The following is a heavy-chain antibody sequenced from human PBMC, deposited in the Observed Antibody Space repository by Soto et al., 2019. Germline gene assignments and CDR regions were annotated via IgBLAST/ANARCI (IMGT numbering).Heavy chain of an antibody. CDR2: ISYDGSNK. J-gene: IGHJ6*02. V-gene: IGHV3-30-3*01. CDR3: ARDGREQWLFTPEDYYYYGMDV. Sequence: GGSLRLSCAASGFTFSSYAMHWVRQAPGKGLEWVAVISYDGSNKYYADSVKGRFTISRDNSKNTLYLQMNSLRAEDTAVYYCARDGREQWLFTPEDYYYYGMDVWGQGTTITVSS. D-gene: IGHD6-19*01. CDR1: GFTFSSYA.